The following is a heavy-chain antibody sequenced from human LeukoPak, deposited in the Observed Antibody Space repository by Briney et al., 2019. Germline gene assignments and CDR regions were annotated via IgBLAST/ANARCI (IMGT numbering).Heavy chain of an antibody. V-gene: IGHV4-39*01. J-gene: IGHJ4*02. Sequence: PSETLSLTCTVSGGSISSSSYYWGWIRQPPGKGLEWFRSIYYSGSTYYNPSLKSRVTISVDTSKNQFSLKLSSVTAADTAVYYCTTQDVVVVAATPDVFDYWGQGTLVTVSS. CDR3: TTQDVVVVAATPDVFDY. CDR1: GGSISSSSYY. CDR2: IYYSGST. D-gene: IGHD2-15*01.